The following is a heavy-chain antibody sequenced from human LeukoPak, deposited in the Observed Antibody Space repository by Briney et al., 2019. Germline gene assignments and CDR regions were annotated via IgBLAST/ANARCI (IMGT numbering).Heavy chain of an antibody. CDR2: ITGSGDST. CDR3: AKCLDAFDI. CDR1: GFTFSSYA. Sequence: GGSLRLSCAASGFTFSSYAMSWVRQAPGKGPEWVSTITGSGDSTCYADSVKGRFTISRDNSKNTLYLQMNSLRAEDTALYYCAKCLDAFDIWGQGTMVTVSS. V-gene: IGHV3-23*01. J-gene: IGHJ3*02.